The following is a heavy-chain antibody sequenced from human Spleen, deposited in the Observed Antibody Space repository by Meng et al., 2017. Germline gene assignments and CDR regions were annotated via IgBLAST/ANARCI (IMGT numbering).Heavy chain of an antibody. D-gene: IGHD5-24*01. J-gene: IGHJ4*03. CDR2: IRSSSSFV. CDR3: ARGRILGQLGYFDF. Sequence: WIRQPPGKGLEWVASIRSSSSFVYYADSLKGRFTISRDNAKNSLYLQINSLRAEDTAVYYCARGRILGQLGYFDFWGQGTMVTVSS. V-gene: IGHV3-21*01.